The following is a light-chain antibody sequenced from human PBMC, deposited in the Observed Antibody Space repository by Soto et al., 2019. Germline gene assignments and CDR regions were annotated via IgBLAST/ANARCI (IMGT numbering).Light chain of an antibody. J-gene: IGKJ5*01. V-gene: IGKV3-15*01. Sequence: EIVMTQSPDTLSVSPGERATLSCRASQSVGSNLAWYQQKPGQAPRLLIYAASTRATGIPARFSGRGSGTEFTLTISSLQSEDFAVYYCQVEITFGQGTRLEIK. CDR1: QSVGSN. CDR3: QVEIT. CDR2: AAS.